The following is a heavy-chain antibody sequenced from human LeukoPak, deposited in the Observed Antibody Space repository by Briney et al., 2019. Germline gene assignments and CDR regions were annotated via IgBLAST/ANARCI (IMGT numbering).Heavy chain of an antibody. Sequence: GASVKVSCKASGGTFSSYAISWVRQAPGQGLEWMGGIIPIFGTANYAQKFQGRVTITADKSTSTAYMELSSLRSEDTAVYYCARENGSPGYFDYWGQGTLVTVSS. J-gene: IGHJ4*02. D-gene: IGHD1-1*01. CDR2: IIPIFGTA. CDR3: ARENGSPGYFDY. V-gene: IGHV1-69*06. CDR1: GGTFSSYA.